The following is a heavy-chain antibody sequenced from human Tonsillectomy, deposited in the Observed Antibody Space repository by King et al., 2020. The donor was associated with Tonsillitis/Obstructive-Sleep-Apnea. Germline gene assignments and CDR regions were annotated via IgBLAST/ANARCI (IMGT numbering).Heavy chain of an antibody. CDR3: ARGSHITIFGVVIPNAFDI. D-gene: IGHD3-3*01. Sequence: VQLQQWGAGLLKSSETLSLTCAVYGGSFICYYWSWTRLPPWKGLEWSVEINYSGITNSNPSLKIRVTISVDTSKNQFSLKLSSVTAADTAVYYCARGSHITIFGVVIPNAFDIWGQGTMVSVSS. J-gene: IGHJ3*02. CDR1: GGSFICYY. V-gene: IGHV4-34*01. CDR2: INYSGIT.